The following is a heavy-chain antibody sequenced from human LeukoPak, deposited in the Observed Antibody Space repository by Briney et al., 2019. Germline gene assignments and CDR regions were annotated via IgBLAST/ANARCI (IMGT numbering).Heavy chain of an antibody. CDR1: GFTFSSYS. J-gene: IGHJ5*02. Sequence: GGSLRLSCAASGFTFSSYSMNWVRQAPGKGLEWVSYISSSSSTIYYADSVKGQFTISRDNAKNSLYLQMNSLRAEDTAVYYCARLSFVGPFDPWGQGTLVTVSS. CDR3: ARLSFVGPFDP. CDR2: ISSSSSTI. V-gene: IGHV3-48*01. D-gene: IGHD2/OR15-2a*01.